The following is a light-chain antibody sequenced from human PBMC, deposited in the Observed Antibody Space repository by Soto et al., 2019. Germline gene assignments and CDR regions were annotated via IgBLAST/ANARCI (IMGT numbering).Light chain of an antibody. CDR2: GAS. J-gene: IGKJ1*01. CDR1: QSVSNNY. V-gene: IGKV3-20*01. Sequence: EIVLTQSPGTLSLSPGERATLSCRASQSVSNNYLAWYQQKPGQAPRLLIYGASNRATGIPDRFSGSGSGTDFTLTISRREPEDFAVYYCQQDGSSGTFGQGTKVEIK. CDR3: QQDGSSGT.